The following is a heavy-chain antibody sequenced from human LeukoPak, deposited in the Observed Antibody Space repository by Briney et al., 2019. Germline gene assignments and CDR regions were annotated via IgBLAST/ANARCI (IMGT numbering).Heavy chain of an antibody. CDR3: ARDLDGDRPCYFDL. Sequence: SETLSLTCTVSGGSISSSSYYWGWIRQPPGKGLEWIGSIYYSGSTYYNPSLKSRVTISVDTSKNQFSPKLSSVTAADTAVYYCARDLDGDRPCYFDLWGRGTLVTVSS. J-gene: IGHJ2*01. CDR2: IYYSGST. V-gene: IGHV4-39*07. CDR1: GGSISSSSYY. D-gene: IGHD4-17*01.